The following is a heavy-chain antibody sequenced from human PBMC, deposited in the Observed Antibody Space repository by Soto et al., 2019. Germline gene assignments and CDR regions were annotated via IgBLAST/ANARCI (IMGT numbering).Heavy chain of an antibody. Sequence: GGSLRLSCEASGFSFGSYAMSWVRQAPGAGLEWVSSISGSGGSRDNSKNTLYLQMSGLRAEDTAVYYCAKSPDFFCSSANCYRYYFDYWSQGTLVTVSS. D-gene: IGHD2-2*02. J-gene: IGHJ4*02. CDR3: AKSPDFFCSSANCYRYYFDY. CDR2: ISGSGGS. CDR1: GFSFGSYA. V-gene: IGHV3-23*01.